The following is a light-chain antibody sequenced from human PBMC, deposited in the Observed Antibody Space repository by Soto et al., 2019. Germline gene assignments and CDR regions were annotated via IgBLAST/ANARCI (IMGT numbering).Light chain of an antibody. CDR1: QSINRW. CDR2: DAS. Sequence: IQLTQSPCTLSASIGDRVTITCRASQSINRWLAWYQQKPGKAPKLLIYDASSLESGVPSRFSGSGSGTDFTLTITSLQPDDFATYYCQHPRWTFGQGTKVDIK. J-gene: IGKJ1*01. CDR3: QHPRWT. V-gene: IGKV1-5*01.